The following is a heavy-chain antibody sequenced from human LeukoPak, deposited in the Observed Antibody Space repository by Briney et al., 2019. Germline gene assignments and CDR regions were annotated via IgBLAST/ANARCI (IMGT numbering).Heavy chain of an antibody. CDR1: GGSISSSSYY. V-gene: IGHV4-39*07. Sequence: SETLSLTFTVSGGSISSSSYYWGWVRQPPGKGLEWIGSIYYSGSTYYNPTLKSRVTISVDRSKNQFSLKLSSVTAADTAVYYCARDRPAVAGRQLDYWGQGTLVTVSS. D-gene: IGHD6-19*01. CDR3: ARDRPAVAGRQLDY. J-gene: IGHJ4*02. CDR2: IYYSGST.